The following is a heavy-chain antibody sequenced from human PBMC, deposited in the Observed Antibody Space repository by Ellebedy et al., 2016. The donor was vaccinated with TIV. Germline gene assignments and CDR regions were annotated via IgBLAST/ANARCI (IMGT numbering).Heavy chain of an antibody. J-gene: IGHJ6*02. CDR2: VRSKAHSYAT. CDR3: TMHKEILTGYHTYDYYGMDV. D-gene: IGHD3-9*01. CDR1: GFTFSGSA. Sequence: PGGSLRLSCAASGFTFSGSAMHWVRQASGTGLEWVGHVRSKAHSYATAYAASVKGRFTISRDDSKNTAYLQMNSLKTEDTAVYYCTMHKEILTGYHTYDYYGMDVWGQGTTVTVFS. V-gene: IGHV3-73*01.